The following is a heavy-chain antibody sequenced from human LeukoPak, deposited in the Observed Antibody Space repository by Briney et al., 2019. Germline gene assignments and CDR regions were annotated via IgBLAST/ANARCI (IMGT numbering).Heavy chain of an antibody. V-gene: IGHV3-23*01. CDR3: AKDRELKTYYDFWSGYYTGALHPDV. Sequence: PGGSLRLSCAASGFTFSSYAMNWVRQAPGKGLEWVSAISGSGGSTYYADSVKGRFTISRDNSKNTLYLQMNSLRAEDTAVYYCAKDRELKTYYDFWSGYYTGALHPDVWGKGTTVTVSS. J-gene: IGHJ6*04. CDR1: GFTFSSYA. D-gene: IGHD3-3*01. CDR2: ISGSGGST.